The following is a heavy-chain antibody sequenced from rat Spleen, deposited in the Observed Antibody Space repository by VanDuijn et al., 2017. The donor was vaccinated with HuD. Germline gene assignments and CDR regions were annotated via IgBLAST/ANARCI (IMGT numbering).Heavy chain of an antibody. CDR2: ITHTGGTT. V-gene: IGHV5-31*01. D-gene: IGHD5-1*01. Sequence: EVQLVESGGGLVQPGRSLKLSCVASGFTFNNYWMTWIRQAPGKGLEWVASITHTGGTTFYPDSVKGRFTISRDAAKSTLYLQMNSLRSEDTATYYCIREDWVFDYWGQGVMVTVSS. CDR3: IREDWVFDY. CDR1: GFTFNNYW. J-gene: IGHJ2*01.